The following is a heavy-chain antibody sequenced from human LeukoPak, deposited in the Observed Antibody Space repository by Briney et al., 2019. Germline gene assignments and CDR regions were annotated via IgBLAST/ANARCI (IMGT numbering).Heavy chain of an antibody. CDR1: GFAFSSYS. Sequence: GSLRLSCAASGFAFSSYSMNCGGQAPRKGLEWGSSISSISGYIYYAASVKGRVTISRDNAKNTLYLKMNSLTAEDTAVHYCAEAERGFLIDYWGQGTLVTVSS. V-gene: IGHV3-21*01. CDR3: AEAERGFLIDY. J-gene: IGHJ4*02. CDR2: ISSISGYI. D-gene: IGHD1-1*01.